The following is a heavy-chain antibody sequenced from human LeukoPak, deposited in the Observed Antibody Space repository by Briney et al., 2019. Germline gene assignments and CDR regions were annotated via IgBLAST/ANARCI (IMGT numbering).Heavy chain of an antibody. CDR2: IYYSGTT. CDR1: GHSLSSGTYY. CDR3: ARDLHCIYGAWNANWFDT. J-gene: IGHJ5*02. D-gene: IGHD2-8*01. Sequence: SETLSLTCTVSGHSLSSGTYYWTWIRQHPGKALEWIGYIYYSGTTVYNPSLKSRVSMSVDTSTNQFSLTVNSVTAADTAVYFCARDLHCIYGAWNANWFDTWGPGILVTVSS. V-gene: IGHV4-31*03.